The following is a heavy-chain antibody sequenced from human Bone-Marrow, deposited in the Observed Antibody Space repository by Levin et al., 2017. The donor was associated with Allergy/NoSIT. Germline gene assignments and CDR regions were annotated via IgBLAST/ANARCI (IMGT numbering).Heavy chain of an antibody. Sequence: GGSLRLSCAASGFTFSNFGMTWVRQAPGKGLEWVSSVTGSGGTTYYADSVKGRFTISRDNSRNTLFLHMDSLRGEDTAVYYCTQDRLSSSPVAYGMDVWGQGTTVTVSS. J-gene: IGHJ6*02. CDR1: GFTFSNFG. CDR3: TQDRLSSSPVAYGMDV. D-gene: IGHD2-2*01. CDR2: VTGSGGTT. V-gene: IGHV3-23*01.